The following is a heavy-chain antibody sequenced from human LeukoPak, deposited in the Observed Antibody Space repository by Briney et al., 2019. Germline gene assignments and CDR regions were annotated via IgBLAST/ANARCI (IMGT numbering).Heavy chain of an antibody. D-gene: IGHD2-21*02. CDR2: ITGSGGRT. Sequence: GGSLRLSCAASGFTFSSYAMSWVRQAPGKGLEWVSGITGSGGRTYYADSVKGRFTISRDNSKNTLYLQMNSLRAEDTAVYYCARVNGYCGGDCYFYFDYWGQGTLVTVSS. J-gene: IGHJ4*02. CDR1: GFTFSSYA. CDR3: ARVNGYCGGDCYFYFDY. V-gene: IGHV3-23*01.